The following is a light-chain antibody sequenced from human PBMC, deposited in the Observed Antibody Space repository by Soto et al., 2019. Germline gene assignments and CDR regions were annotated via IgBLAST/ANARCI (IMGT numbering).Light chain of an antibody. CDR1: QSISDW. V-gene: IGKV1-5*03. CDR2: KAS. CDR3: QHYNSYPWT. J-gene: IGKJ1*01. Sequence: DIQMTQSPSTLSASVGDRVTITCRASQSISDWLAWYQQKPGKAPKLLIYKASSLESGVPSRFSGSGSGTEFTLTISSLQPDDSATYYCQHYNSYPWTFGQGTKVEMK.